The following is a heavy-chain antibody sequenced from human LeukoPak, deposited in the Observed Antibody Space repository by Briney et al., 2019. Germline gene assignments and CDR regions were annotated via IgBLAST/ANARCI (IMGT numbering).Heavy chain of an antibody. D-gene: IGHD5-18*01. V-gene: IGHV3-73*01. Sequence: PGGSLRLSCAASGFTFSGSAMHWVRQASGKGLEWVGRIRSKANSYATAYAASVKGRFTISRDDSKHTAYLQMNSLKTEDTAVYYCTTDQDTAMAQPFDYWGRGTLVTVSS. CDR3: TTDQDTAMAQPFDY. CDR2: IRSKANSYAT. J-gene: IGHJ4*02. CDR1: GFTFSGSA.